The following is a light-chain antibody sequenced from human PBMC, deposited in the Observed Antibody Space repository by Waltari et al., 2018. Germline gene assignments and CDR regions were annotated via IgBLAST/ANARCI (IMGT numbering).Light chain of an antibody. CDR2: QDA. V-gene: IGLV3-1*01. Sequence: SYDLTQPPSVSVSPGQTATITCSGDKLGDKYVFWYQQKPGQSPVLVLYQDAKRPSGIPARFSGSNAGNTATLTIRMTQPMDEADYYCQVWDTTRGFYGSGTKVTVL. J-gene: IGLJ1*01. CDR1: KLGDKY. CDR3: QVWDTTRGF.